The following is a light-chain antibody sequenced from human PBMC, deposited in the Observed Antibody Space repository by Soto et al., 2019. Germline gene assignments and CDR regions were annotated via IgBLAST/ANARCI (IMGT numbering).Light chain of an antibody. V-gene: IGKV3-15*01. Sequence: EIVMTQSPATLSVSPGERATLSCRASQSVSSNLAWYQQKPGQAPRLLIYGASTRATGIPARFSGSGSGTEFTLTVSSLQSEDFAVYYFHQYNNWPPSTLGQGTKLEIK. CDR2: GAS. J-gene: IGKJ2*01. CDR1: QSVSSN. CDR3: HQYNNWPPST.